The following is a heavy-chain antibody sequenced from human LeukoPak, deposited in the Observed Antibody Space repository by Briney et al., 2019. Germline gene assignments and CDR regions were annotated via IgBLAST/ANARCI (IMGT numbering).Heavy chain of an antibody. J-gene: IGHJ5*02. CDR3: AKSPYEQWLDPFS. D-gene: IGHD6-19*01. Sequence: PGGSLRLSCAASGFTFPAYWMSWVRQAPGKGLEWVANINEGGGEKYYVDSVEGRFTISRDNTKNSLYLQMNSLRAEDTAVYYCAKSPYEQWLDPFSWGQGTLVTVSS. CDR1: GFTFPAYW. V-gene: IGHV3-7*03. CDR2: INEGGGEK.